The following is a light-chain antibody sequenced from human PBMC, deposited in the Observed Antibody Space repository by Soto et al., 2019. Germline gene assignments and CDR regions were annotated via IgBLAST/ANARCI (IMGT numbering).Light chain of an antibody. J-gene: IGLJ2*01. CDR3: SAYAGNNNPVI. Sequence: QSVLTQPLSASGSPGQSVTISCTGTSSDVGGHNFVSWYQQHPGKAPKFLIYEVTKRPSGVPDRFSGSKSGITASLTVSGLQADDEAYYYCSAYAGNNNPVIFGGGTKVTVL. CDR2: EVT. V-gene: IGLV2-8*01. CDR1: SSDVGGHNF.